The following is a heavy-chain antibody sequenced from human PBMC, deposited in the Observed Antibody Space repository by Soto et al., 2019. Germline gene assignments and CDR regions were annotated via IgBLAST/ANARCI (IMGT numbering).Heavy chain of an antibody. Sequence: QVQLVQSGAEVKKPGASVKVSCKASGYTFTSYSISWVRQAPGQGLEWMGWISAYNGNTNYAPKLQGRVTMTTDTSPRTAYMGLKSLESGDPAGFFFAREAPPPGYWGQGTLVTVSS. J-gene: IGHJ4*02. CDR3: AREAPPPGY. CDR1: GYTFTSYS. CDR2: ISAYNGNT. V-gene: IGHV1-18*01.